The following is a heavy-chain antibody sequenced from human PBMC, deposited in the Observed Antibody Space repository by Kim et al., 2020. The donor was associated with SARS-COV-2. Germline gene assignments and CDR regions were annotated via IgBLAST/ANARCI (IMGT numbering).Heavy chain of an antibody. CDR3: ARDHAVTTGIRDY. Sequence: GGSLRLSCAASGFTFSSYAMHWVRQAPGKGLEWVAVISYDGSNKYYADSVKGRFTISRDNSKNTLYLQMNSLRAEDTAVYYCARDHAVTTGIRDYWGQGT. J-gene: IGHJ4*02. V-gene: IGHV3-30*04. CDR2: ISYDGSNK. D-gene: IGHD4-17*01. CDR1: GFTFSSYA.